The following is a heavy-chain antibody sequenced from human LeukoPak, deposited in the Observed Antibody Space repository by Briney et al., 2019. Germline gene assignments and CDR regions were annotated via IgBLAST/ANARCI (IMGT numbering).Heavy chain of an antibody. CDR3: ARYHDRYYYGSGSYFAFDY. V-gene: IGHV1-69*05. Sequence: SVKVSCKASGGTFSSYAISWVRQAPGQGLEWMGGIIPIFGTANYAQKFQGRVTMTSDTSISTAYMDLNRLRSDDTAVDYCARYHDRYYYGSGSYFAFDYWGQGTLVTVSS. J-gene: IGHJ4*02. D-gene: IGHD3-10*01. CDR1: GGTFSSYA. CDR2: IIPIFGTA.